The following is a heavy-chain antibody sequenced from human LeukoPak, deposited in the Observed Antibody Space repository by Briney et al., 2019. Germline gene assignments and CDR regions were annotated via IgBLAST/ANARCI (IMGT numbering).Heavy chain of an antibody. D-gene: IGHD1-26*01. J-gene: IGHJ4*02. CDR2: INPSGGST. Sequence: ASVKVSCKASGYTFTGYYMHWVRQAPGQGLEWMGIINPSGGSTSYAQKFQGRVTMTRDTSTSTVYMELSSLRSEDTAVYYCAREGQGELLFDYWGQGTLVTVSS. V-gene: IGHV1-46*01. CDR3: AREGQGELLFDY. CDR1: GYTFTGYY.